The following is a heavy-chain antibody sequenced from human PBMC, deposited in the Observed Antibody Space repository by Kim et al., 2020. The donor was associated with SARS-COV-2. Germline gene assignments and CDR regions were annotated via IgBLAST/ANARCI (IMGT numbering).Heavy chain of an antibody. J-gene: IGHJ4*02. Sequence: GGSLRLSCAASGFTFSSYAMHWVRQAPGKGLEWVAVISYDGSNKYYADSVKGRFTISRDNSKNTLYLQMNSLRAEDTAVYYCARDPRSPHYYDSSGYYFVGDYWGQGTLVTVSS. CDR1: GFTFSSYA. CDR3: ARDPRSPHYYDSSGYYFVGDY. D-gene: IGHD3-22*01. V-gene: IGHV3-30*04. CDR2: ISYDGSNK.